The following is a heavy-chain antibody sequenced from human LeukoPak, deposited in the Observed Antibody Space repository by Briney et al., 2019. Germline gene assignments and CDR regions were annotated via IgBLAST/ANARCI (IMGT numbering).Heavy chain of an antibody. V-gene: IGHV4-34*01. Sequence: TSETLSLTCAVYGGTFSGYYWSWIRQPPGKGLEWIGEINHSGSTNYNPSLKSRVTISVDTSKNQFSLKLSSVTAADTAVYYCARELRYSSGWYGGFWFGPWGQGTLVTVSS. CDR3: ARELRYSSGWYGGFWFGP. CDR2: INHSGST. J-gene: IGHJ5*02. CDR1: GGTFSGYY. D-gene: IGHD6-19*01.